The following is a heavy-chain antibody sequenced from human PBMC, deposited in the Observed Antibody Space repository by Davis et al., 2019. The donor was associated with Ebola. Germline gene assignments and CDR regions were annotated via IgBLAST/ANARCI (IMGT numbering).Heavy chain of an antibody. V-gene: IGHV3-9*01. D-gene: IGHD6-25*01. CDR3: AKDISGLARYYFDY. CDR2: ISWNSGSI. Sequence: SLKISCAASGFTFDDYAMHWVRQAPGKGLEWVSGISWNSGSIGYADSVKGRFTISRDNAKNSLYLQMNSLRAEDTALYYCAKDISGLARYYFDYWGQGTLVTVSS. J-gene: IGHJ4*02. CDR1: GFTFDDYA.